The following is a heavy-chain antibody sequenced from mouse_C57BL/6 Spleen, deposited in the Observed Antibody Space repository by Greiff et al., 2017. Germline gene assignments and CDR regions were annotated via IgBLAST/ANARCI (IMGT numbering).Heavy chain of an antibody. D-gene: IGHD3-2*02. V-gene: IGHV1-50*01. Sequence: QVQLQQPGAELVKPGASVKLSCKASGYTFTSYWMQWVKQRPGQGLEWIGEIDPSDSYTNYNQKFKGKATLTVDTSSSPAYMQLSSLTSEDAAVYYCARWPSSGYAMDYWGQGTSVTVSS. CDR2: IDPSDSYT. J-gene: IGHJ4*01. CDR3: ARWPSSGYAMDY. CDR1: GYTFTSYW.